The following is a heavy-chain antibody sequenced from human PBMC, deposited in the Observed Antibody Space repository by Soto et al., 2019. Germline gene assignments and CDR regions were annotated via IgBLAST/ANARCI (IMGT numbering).Heavy chain of an antibody. J-gene: IGHJ4*02. Sequence: GESLKISCKGSGYRFTNYWIGWVRQMPGKGLEWMGTIYPGDSDTRYSPSFQGQVSISADKSISTAYLQWSSLKASDTAMYYCARLGVNYDFWSGYPLDYWGQGTLVTVSS. D-gene: IGHD3-3*01. CDR2: IYPGDSDT. CDR1: GYRFTNYW. CDR3: ARLGVNYDFWSGYPLDY. V-gene: IGHV5-51*01.